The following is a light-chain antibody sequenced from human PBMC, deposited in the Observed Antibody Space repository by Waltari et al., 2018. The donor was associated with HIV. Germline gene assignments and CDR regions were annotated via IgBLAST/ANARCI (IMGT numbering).Light chain of an antibody. V-gene: IGKV1-39*01. CDR2: GAA. CDR1: QNIITY. J-gene: IGKJ2*01. CDR3: QQTFSPPRR. Sequence: DINMTQSPSSLSASVGDRVTITCRASQNIITYLTWYHQSPGEAPTLLIFGAATLHDGVSSRFGGSGSETDFTLSIAGLQREDSGTYFCQQTFSPPRRFGPGT.